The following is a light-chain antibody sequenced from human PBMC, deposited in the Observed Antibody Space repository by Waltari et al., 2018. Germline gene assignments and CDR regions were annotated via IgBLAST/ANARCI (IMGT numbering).Light chain of an antibody. V-gene: IGLV2-14*03. J-gene: IGLJ2*01. CDR2: DVS. CDR1: SSDVGCYNY. Sequence: QSALTQPASVSGSPGQSITISCTGTSSDVGCYNYFSLYQQHPGKAPKLIIFDVSNRTPGVSTRFSGSKSCNTASLTISGLQAEDEADYYCSSYISSSTLELFGGGTSLTVL. CDR3: SSYISSSTLEL.